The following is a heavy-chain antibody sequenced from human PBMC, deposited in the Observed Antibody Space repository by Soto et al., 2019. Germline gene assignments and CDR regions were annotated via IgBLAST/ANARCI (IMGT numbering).Heavy chain of an antibody. V-gene: IGHV4-30-4*01. CDR3: ARLSGGYWFDY. J-gene: IGHJ4*02. CDR1: GVSISSGDYY. CDR2: IYYSGNT. Sequence: SETLSLTCTVSGVSISSGDYYWSWIRQTPGKGLEWIGYIYYSGNTYYNPSLKSRVTISVDTSKNQFSLKLSSVTAAERAVYYCARLSGGYWFDYWGQGTLVTVSS. D-gene: IGHD1-26*01.